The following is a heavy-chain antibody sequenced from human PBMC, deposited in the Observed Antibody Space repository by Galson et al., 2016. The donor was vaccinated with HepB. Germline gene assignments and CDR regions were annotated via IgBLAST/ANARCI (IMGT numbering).Heavy chain of an antibody. CDR3: AKDPRYYGYGMDV. CDR1: GFAFSSHW. D-gene: IGHD3-10*01. V-gene: IGHV3-9*01. Sequence: SLRLSCAASGFAFSSHWMHWVRQAPGKGLEWVSGISWNSGTKGYADSVKGRFTISRDNAKNSLYLQMNSLRAEDTALYYCAKDPRYYGYGMDVWGKGTTVTVSS. CDR2: ISWNSGTK. J-gene: IGHJ6*04.